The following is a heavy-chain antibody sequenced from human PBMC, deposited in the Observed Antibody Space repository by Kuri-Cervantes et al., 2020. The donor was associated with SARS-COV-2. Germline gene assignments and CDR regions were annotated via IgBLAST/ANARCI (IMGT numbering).Heavy chain of an antibody. CDR1: GFTFSSYW. J-gene: IGHJ6*03. Sequence: GGSLRLSCAASGFTFSSYWMHWVRQAPGKGLVWVSRINSDGSSTSYADSVKGRFTISRDNARNSLYLQMNSLRAEDTALYNCAKASAGSYYYYYMDVWGKGTTVTVSS. D-gene: IGHD1-14*01. CDR2: INSDGSST. CDR3: AKASAGSYYYYYMDV. V-gene: IGHV3-74*01.